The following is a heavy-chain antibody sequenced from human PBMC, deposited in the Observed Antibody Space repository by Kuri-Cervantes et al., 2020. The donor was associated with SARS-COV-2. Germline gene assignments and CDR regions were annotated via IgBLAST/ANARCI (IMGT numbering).Heavy chain of an antibody. CDR3: ARRAYGEQVDYYYMDV. D-gene: IGHD4-17*01. CDR1: GYSFTNYW. CDR2: IYPGDSDT. V-gene: IGHV5-51*01. J-gene: IGHJ6*03. Sequence: KVSCKGSGYSFTNYWIAWVRQMPGKGLEWMGIIYPGDSDTKYSPSFQGQVTISADKSISTAFLQWSSLKASDTAMYYCARRAYGEQVDYYYMDVWAKGPRAPSP.